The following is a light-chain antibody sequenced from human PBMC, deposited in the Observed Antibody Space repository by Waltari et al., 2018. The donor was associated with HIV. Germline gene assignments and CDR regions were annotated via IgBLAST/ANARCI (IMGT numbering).Light chain of an antibody. V-gene: IGLV7-46*01. Sequence: QAVVTQEPSLTVSPGGTVTLTCSSSSGPVTSGHYPYWFQQKPGQAPRTLIYDTSSRQSWTPTRFSGSLLGGKAALTLSGALPKDEAEYYCLLSYSGSRPVIFGGGTKLTVL. CDR2: DTS. CDR1: SGPVTSGHY. J-gene: IGLJ2*01. CDR3: LLSYSGSRPVI.